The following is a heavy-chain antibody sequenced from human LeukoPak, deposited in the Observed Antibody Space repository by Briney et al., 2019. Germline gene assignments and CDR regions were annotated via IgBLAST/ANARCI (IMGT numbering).Heavy chain of an antibody. J-gene: IGHJ5*02. CDR2: INHSGST. Sequence: SETLSLTCAVYGGSFSGYYWSWIRQPPGKGLEWIGEINHSGSTNYNPSLKSRVTISVDTSKNQFSLKLGSVTAADTAVYYCARFYCTNGVCLIGFDPWGQGTLVTVSS. D-gene: IGHD2-8*01. V-gene: IGHV4-34*01. CDR1: GGSFSGYY. CDR3: ARFYCTNGVCLIGFDP.